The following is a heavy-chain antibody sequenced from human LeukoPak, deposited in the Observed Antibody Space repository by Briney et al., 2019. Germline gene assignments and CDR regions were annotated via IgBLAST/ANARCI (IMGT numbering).Heavy chain of an antibody. Sequence: GGSLRLSCAASGFTFSSDWMHWVRQAQGKGLVWVSRINSDGSSTNYADSVKGRFTISRDKAKNTLYLDMNRLRAEDTAVYYCSRGDDYGDYVRDWGQGTLVTVSS. CDR1: GFTFSSDW. CDR2: INSDGSST. V-gene: IGHV3-74*01. CDR3: SRGDDYGDYVRD. J-gene: IGHJ4*02. D-gene: IGHD4-17*01.